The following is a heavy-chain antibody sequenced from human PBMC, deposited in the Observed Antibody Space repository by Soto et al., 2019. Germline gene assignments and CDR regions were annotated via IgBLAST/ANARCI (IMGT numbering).Heavy chain of an antibody. V-gene: IGHV1-3*05. CDR3: ARVSGWYFLDY. J-gene: IGHJ4*02. Sequence: QVRLVQSGAEEKKPGASVKVSCKASGYTFTSYAMHWVRQAPGQRLEWMGWINAGNGNTKYSQKFQGRVTFTRDTSASTAYMELSSLRSEDTVVYYCARVSGWYFLDYWGQGTLVTVSS. CDR1: GYTFTSYA. CDR2: INAGNGNT. D-gene: IGHD6-19*01.